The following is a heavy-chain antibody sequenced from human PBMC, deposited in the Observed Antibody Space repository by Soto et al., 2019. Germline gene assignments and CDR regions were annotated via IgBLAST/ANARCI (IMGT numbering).Heavy chain of an antibody. CDR1: GFTFSSYA. CDR2: ISYDGSNK. Sequence: QVQLVESGGGVVQPGRSLRLSCAASGFTFSSYAMPWVRQAPGKGLEGVAVISYDGSNKYYADSVKGRFTSSRDNSKNTLYLQMNSLRAEDTAVYYCSRDEDNPVLVITSPDYWGQGTLVTVS. V-gene: IGHV3-30-3*01. CDR3: SRDEDNPVLVITSPDY. J-gene: IGHJ4*02. D-gene: IGHD3-22*01.